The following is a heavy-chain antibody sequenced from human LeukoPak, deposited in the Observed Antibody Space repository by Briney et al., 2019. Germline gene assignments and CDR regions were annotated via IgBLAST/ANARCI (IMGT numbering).Heavy chain of an antibody. J-gene: IGHJ6*02. CDR2: ISYDGSNK. CDR3: ARTYGSGGSYGMDV. D-gene: IGHD3-10*01. Sequence: GGSLRLSCAASGFTFSSYAMHWVRQAPGKGLEWVAVISYDGSNKYYADSVKGRFTISRDNSKNTLYLQMNSLRAEDTAVYYCARTYGSGGSYGMDVWGQGTTVTVSS. V-gene: IGHV3-30-3*01. CDR1: GFTFSSYA.